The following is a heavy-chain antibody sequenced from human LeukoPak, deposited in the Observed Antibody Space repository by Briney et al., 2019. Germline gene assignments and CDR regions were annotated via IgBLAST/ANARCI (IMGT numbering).Heavy chain of an antibody. CDR3: ARMDSAVAGRNYYYYMDV. D-gene: IGHD6-19*01. V-gene: IGHV1-2*02. J-gene: IGHJ6*03. CDR2: INPNSGGT. Sequence: ASVKVSCNASGYTFTGYYMHWVRQAPGQGLEWMGWINPNSGGTNYAQKFQGRVTMTRDTSISTAYMELSRLRSDDTAVYYCARMDSAVAGRNYYYYMDVWGKGTTVTVSS. CDR1: GYTFTGYY.